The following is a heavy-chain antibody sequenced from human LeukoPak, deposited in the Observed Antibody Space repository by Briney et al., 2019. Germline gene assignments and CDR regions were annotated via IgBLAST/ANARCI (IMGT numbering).Heavy chain of an antibody. Sequence: SGGSLRLSCAASGFTFSSYGMHWVRQAPGKGLKWVAVISYDGSNKYYADSVKGRFTISRDNSKNTLYLQMNSLRAEDTAVYYCANLGGLWGQGTLVTVSS. D-gene: IGHD3-16*01. J-gene: IGHJ4*02. V-gene: IGHV3-30*18. CDR2: ISYDGSNK. CDR1: GFTFSSYG. CDR3: ANLGGL.